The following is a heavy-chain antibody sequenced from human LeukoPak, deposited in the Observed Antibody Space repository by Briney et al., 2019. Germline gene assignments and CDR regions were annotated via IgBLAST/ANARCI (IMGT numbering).Heavy chain of an antibody. D-gene: IGHD5-18*01. CDR3: ARARIQLWLPNYFDY. V-gene: IGHV4-39*07. CDR1: GGSISSSSYY. CDR2: IYHSGST. J-gene: IGHJ4*02. Sequence: SETLSLTCTVSGGSISSSSYYWGWIRQPPGKGLEWIGSIYHSGSTYYNPSLKSRVTISVDTSKNQFSLKLSSVTAADTAVYYCARARIQLWLPNYFDYWGQGTLVTVSS.